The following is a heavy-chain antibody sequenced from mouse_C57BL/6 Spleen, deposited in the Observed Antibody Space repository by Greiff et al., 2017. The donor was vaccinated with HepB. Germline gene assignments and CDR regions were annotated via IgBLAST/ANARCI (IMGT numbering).Heavy chain of an antibody. CDR1: GFTFSSYA. J-gene: IGHJ2*01. V-gene: IGHV5-4*03. CDR2: ISDGGSYT. Sequence: EVKLMESGGGLVKPGGSLKLSCAASGFTFSSYAMSWVRQTPEKRLEWVATISDGGSYTYYPDNVKGRFTISRDNAKNNLYLQMSHLKSEDTAMYYCARARTGPIDYWGQGTTLTVSS. CDR3: ARARTGPIDY. D-gene: IGHD4-1*01.